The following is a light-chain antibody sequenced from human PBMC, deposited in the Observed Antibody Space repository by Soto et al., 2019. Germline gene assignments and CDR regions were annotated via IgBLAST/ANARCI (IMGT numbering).Light chain of an antibody. CDR1: SSNIGSNY. V-gene: IGLV1-47*01. CDR3: AAWDDSLSGPV. Sequence: QSVLTQPPSASRTPGQRVTISCFGSSSNIGSNYVYWYQQLPGTAPKLLIYRDNQRPSGVPDRFSASKSDTSASLAISGLRSEDEAEYYCAAWDDSLSGPVFGGGTKLTVL. J-gene: IGLJ3*02. CDR2: RDN.